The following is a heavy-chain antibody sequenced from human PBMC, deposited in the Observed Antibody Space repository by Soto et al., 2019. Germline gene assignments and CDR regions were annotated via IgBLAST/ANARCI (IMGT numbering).Heavy chain of an antibody. Sequence: SETLSLTCAVSGGSISTVDYWWSWIRQSPDMGLEWIGHIYDGGRTYNNPSLESRVTMSVDTSKSQLSLTLSSVSAADTAVYYCARGPSGDKVDSWGQGALVTVSS. CDR3: ARGPSGDKVDS. D-gene: IGHD7-27*01. J-gene: IGHJ4*02. CDR2: IYDGGRT. V-gene: IGHV4-30-4*01. CDR1: GGSISTVDYW.